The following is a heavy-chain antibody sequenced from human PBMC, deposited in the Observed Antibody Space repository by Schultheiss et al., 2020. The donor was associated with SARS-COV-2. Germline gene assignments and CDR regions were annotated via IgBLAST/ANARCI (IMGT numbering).Heavy chain of an antibody. CDR1: GGSISSSSYY. CDR3: ARLGVPAAMHAFDI. V-gene: IGHV4-39*07. D-gene: IGHD2-2*01. J-gene: IGHJ3*02. Sequence: SETLSLTCTVSGGSISSSSYYWGWIRQPPGKGLEWIGSIYYSGSTYYNPSFKSRVTISVDTSKNQFSLKLSSVTAADTAVYYCARLGVPAAMHAFDIWGQGTMVTVSS. CDR2: IYYSGST.